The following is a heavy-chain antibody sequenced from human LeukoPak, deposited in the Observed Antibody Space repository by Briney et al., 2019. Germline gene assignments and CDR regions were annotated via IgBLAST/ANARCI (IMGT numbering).Heavy chain of an antibody. CDR1: GGSISSGSYY. J-gene: IGHJ6*03. V-gene: IGHV4-61*02. Sequence: SQTLSLTCTVSGGSISSGSYYWSWIRQPAGKGLEWIGRIYTSGSTNYNPSLKSRVTISVDTSKNQFSLRLSSVTAADTAVYYCAREGSSVVPAALGPYYYYMDVWGKGTTVTVSS. CDR2: IYTSGST. CDR3: AREGSSVVPAALGPYYYYMDV. D-gene: IGHD2-2*01.